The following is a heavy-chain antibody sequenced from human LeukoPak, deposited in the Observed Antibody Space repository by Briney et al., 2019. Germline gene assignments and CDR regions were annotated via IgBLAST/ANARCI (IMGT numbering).Heavy chain of an antibody. CDR3: ARDRSLDY. CDR1: GGSISSYY. V-gene: IGHV4-59*01. CDR2: IYYSGST. Sequence: SETLSLTCTVSGGSISSYYWSWIRQPPGKGLEWIGYIYYSGSTNYNPSLKSRVTISVDTSKNQFSLKLSSVTAADTAVYYCARDRSLDYWGQGTLITVSS. J-gene: IGHJ4*02. D-gene: IGHD2-15*01.